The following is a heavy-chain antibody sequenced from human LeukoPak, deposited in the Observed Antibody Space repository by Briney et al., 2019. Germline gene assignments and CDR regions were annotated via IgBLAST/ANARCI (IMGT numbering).Heavy chain of an antibody. J-gene: IGHJ3*02. CDR1: GFTFSSYS. D-gene: IGHD3-22*01. CDR2: ISSSSSYI. V-gene: IGHV3-21*01. Sequence: GGSLRLSCAASGFTFSSYSMNWVRQAPGRGLEWVSSISSSSSYIYYADSVKGRFTISRDNAKNSLYLQMNSLRAEDTAVYYCARTYYYDSSGYYPDAFDIWGQGTMVTVSS. CDR3: ARTYYYDSSGYYPDAFDI.